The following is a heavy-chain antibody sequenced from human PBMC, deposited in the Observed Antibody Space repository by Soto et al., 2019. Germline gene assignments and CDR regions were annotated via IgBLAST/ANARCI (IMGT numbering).Heavy chain of an antibody. D-gene: IGHD3-9*01. J-gene: IGHJ4*02. CDR2: FDPEDGET. CDR3: ATELRYFDWLSQPRDY. CDR1: GYTLTELS. V-gene: IGHV1-24*01. Sequence: ASVKVSCKVSGYTLTELSMHWVRQAPGKGLEWMGGFDPEDGETIYAQKFQGRVTMTEDTSTDTAYMELSSLRSEDTAVYYCATELRYFDWLSQPRDYWGQGTLVTVPS.